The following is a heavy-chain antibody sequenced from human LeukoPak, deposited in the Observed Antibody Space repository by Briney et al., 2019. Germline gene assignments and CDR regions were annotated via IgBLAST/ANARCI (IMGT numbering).Heavy chain of an antibody. V-gene: IGHV3-23*01. J-gene: IGHJ4*02. D-gene: IGHD2-15*01. Sequence: HSGGSLRLSCAASGFTFSTYAMNWVRQAPGKGLEWVSVISGSGGSTYYADSVKGRFTISRDSSKNTLFLQMNRLRPEDAAVYYCAKAPVTTCRGAFCYPFDYWGLGTLVTVSS. CDR3: AKAPVTTCRGAFCYPFDY. CDR1: GFTFSTYA. CDR2: ISGSGGST.